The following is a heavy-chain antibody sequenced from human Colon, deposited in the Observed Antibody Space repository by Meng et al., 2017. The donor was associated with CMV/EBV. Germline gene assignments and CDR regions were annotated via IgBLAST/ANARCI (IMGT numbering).Heavy chain of an antibody. Sequence: GESLKISCAVPGFTFRTYEMNWVRQAPGKGLEWVSYISASGSTTYYADSVKGRFIISRDNAKNSLYLHVNSLRAEDTVVYYCATVVRFPVGGHYYYHGMDVWGQGTTVTVSS. V-gene: IGHV3-48*03. CDR1: GFTFRTYE. D-gene: IGHD2-21*01. CDR2: ISASGSTT. CDR3: ATVVRFPVGGHYYYHGMDV. J-gene: IGHJ6*02.